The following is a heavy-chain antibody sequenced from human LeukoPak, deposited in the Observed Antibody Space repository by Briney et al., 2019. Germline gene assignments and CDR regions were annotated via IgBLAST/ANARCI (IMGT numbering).Heavy chain of an antibody. CDR3: ARGRGYSYGRGADYYGMDV. CDR2: IIPILGIA. CDR1: GGTFSSYA. V-gene: IGHV1-69*10. D-gene: IGHD5-18*01. J-gene: IGHJ6*02. Sequence: SVKVSCKASGGTFSSYAISWVRQAPGQGLEWIGGIIPILGIANYAQKFQGRVTITADKSTSTAYMELSSLRSEDTAVYYCARGRGYSYGRGADYYGMDVWGQGTTVTVSS.